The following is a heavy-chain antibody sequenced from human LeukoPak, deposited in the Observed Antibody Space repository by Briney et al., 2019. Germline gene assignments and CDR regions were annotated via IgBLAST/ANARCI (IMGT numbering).Heavy chain of an antibody. CDR1: GFSFSTYT. CDR3: ASHFWNYYRIDY. Sequence: GESLRLSCAASGFSFSTYTMNWARQAPGKGLEWVSSISGSGSYIYYADSVKVRFTISRDNAKNSLYLQMNSLRAEDTAIYYCASHFWNYYRIDYWGQGILVTVSS. D-gene: IGHD3-3*02. J-gene: IGHJ4*02. CDR2: ISGSGSYI. V-gene: IGHV3-21*01.